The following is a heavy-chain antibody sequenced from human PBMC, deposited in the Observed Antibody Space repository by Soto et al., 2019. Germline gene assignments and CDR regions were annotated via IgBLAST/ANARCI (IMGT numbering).Heavy chain of an antibody. D-gene: IGHD2-15*01. CDR3: ASGPYCSGGSCYSDFDY. Sequence: GGSLRLSCAASGFTFSDHYMDWVRQAPGKGLEWVGRTRNKANSYTTEYAASVKGRFTISRDDSKNSLYLQMNSLKTEDTAVYYCASGPYCSGGSCYSDFDYWGQGTLVTVSS. V-gene: IGHV3-72*01. CDR1: GFTFSDHY. J-gene: IGHJ4*02. CDR2: TRNKANSYTT.